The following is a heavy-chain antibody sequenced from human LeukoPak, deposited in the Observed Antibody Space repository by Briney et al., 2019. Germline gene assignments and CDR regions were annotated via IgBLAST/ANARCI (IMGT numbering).Heavy chain of an antibody. CDR3: ARTLIVATIHPGY. J-gene: IGHJ4*02. CDR2: INHSGST. V-gene: IGHV4-34*01. Sequence: SETLSLTCAVYGGSFSGYYWSWIRQPPGKGLEWIGEINHSGSTNYNPSLKSRVTISVDTSKNQFSLKLSSVTAADTAVYYCARTLIVATIHPGYWGQGTLVTVSS. CDR1: GGSFSGYY. D-gene: IGHD5-12*01.